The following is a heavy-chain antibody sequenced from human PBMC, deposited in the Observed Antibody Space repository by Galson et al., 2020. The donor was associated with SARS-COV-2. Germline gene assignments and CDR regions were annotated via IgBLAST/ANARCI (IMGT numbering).Heavy chain of an antibody. CDR3: ARSPMTTGTHYDY. CDR2: ISYDRSNI. J-gene: IGHJ4*02. D-gene: IGHD4-17*01. V-gene: IGHV3-30*04. Sequence: GGSLRLSCAASGFTFSSYAMHWVRQAPGKGLEWVAVISYDRSNIYYADSVKGRFTISRDNSKSTLYLQMNNLRAEDTVVYYCARSPMTTGTHYDYWGMGTLDAVSS. CDR1: GFTFSSYA.